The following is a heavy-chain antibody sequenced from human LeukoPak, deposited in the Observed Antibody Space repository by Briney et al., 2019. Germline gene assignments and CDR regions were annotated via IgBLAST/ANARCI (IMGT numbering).Heavy chain of an antibody. J-gene: IGHJ4*02. CDR3: ARGPWDQLWLIPV. CDR2: IIPIFGTA. D-gene: IGHD6-19*01. CDR1: GGTFSSYA. Sequence: ASVKVSCKASGGTFSSYAISWVRQAPGQGLEWMGGIIPIFGTANYAQKFQGRVTITADESTSTAYMELSSLRSEDTAVYYCARGPWDQLWLIPVWGQGTLVTVSS. V-gene: IGHV1-69*13.